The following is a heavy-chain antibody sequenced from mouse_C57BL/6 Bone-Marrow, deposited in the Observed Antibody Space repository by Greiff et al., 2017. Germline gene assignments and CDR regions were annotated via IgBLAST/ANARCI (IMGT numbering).Heavy chain of an antibody. J-gene: IGHJ2*01. CDR1: GYTFTDYY. CDR2: INPNYGGT. CDR3: ARGRDYYGSTLDY. V-gene: IGHV1-26*01. Sequence: EVQLQQSGPELVKPGASVKISCKASGYTFTDYYMNWVKQSHGKSLEWIGDINPNYGGTSYNQKFKGKATLTVDKSSSTAYMELRSLTSEDSAVYYCARGRDYYGSTLDYWGQGTTLTVSS. D-gene: IGHD1-1*01.